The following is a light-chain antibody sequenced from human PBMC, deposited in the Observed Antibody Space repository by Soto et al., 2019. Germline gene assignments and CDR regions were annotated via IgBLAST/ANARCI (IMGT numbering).Light chain of an antibody. J-gene: IGKJ3*01. CDR1: QSLLHSNGYNY. CDR3: MQARQTPVT. Sequence: DIVMTQSPLSLPVTPGEPASISCRSSQSLLHSNGYNYLDWYLQKPGQSPQLLIYLGSNRASGVPDRFSGSGSGTDFTLKISRVEAEDVGVYYCMQARQTPVTFGPGTKWISN. CDR2: LGS. V-gene: IGKV2-28*01.